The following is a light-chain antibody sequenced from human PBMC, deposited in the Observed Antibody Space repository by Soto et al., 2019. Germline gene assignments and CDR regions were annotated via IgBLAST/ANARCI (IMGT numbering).Light chain of an antibody. CDR3: QQSYSLPCT. V-gene: IGKV1-39*01. CDR1: QSISHY. CDR2: EAS. J-gene: IGKJ2*01. Sequence: DIQMTQSLSSLSASVGDRVTITCRASQSISHYLNWYRQKVGEAPKLLIFEASRLQSGVPSRFSGSGSGTDFTLTISSLQPEDFGTYFCQQSYSLPCTFGQGTKLEIK.